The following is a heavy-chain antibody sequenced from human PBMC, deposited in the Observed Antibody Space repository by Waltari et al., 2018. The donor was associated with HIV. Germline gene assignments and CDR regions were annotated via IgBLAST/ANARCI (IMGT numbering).Heavy chain of an antibody. J-gene: IGHJ4*02. CDR2: IDQDGSRI. CDR1: GFSFRTYL. D-gene: IGHD2-21*02. Sequence: EVQLVESGGGLVRPGLSLRLSCAASGFSFRTYLMHWVRRVPGKGPVWVSRIDQDGSRISYADSVKGRFTISRDNARNILYLQMNSLRVEDTAVYYCARMTSPYFIDYWGLGTLVTVSS. CDR3: ARMTSPYFIDY. V-gene: IGHV3-74*01.